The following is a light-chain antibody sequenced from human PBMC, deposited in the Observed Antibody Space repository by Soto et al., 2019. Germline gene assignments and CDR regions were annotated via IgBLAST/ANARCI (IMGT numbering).Light chain of an antibody. V-gene: IGKV3-20*01. CDR3: QQYGSSPGT. Sequence: EIVLTQSPGTLSLSPGERATLSCRASQSVSSSYLAWYQQKPGQAPSLLIYGASSRATGIPDRFSGSGSGTDFTLTISRLEPEDFAVYSCQQYGSSPGTFGQETKVDIK. J-gene: IGKJ1*01. CDR1: QSVSSSY. CDR2: GAS.